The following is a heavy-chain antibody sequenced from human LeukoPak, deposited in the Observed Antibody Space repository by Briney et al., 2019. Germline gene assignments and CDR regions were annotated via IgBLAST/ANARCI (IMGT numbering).Heavy chain of an antibody. CDR2: IIPIFGTA. CDR1: GGTFSSYA. J-gene: IGHJ4*02. CDR3: ARTRTDFVGYYFDY. V-gene: IGHV1-69*06. Sequence: ASVKVSCKASGGTFSSYAISWVRQAPGQGLEWMGGIIPIFGTANYAQKFQGRVTITADKSTSTAYMELSSLRAEDTAVYYCARTRTDFVGYYFDYWGQGTLVTVSS. D-gene: IGHD3/OR15-3a*01.